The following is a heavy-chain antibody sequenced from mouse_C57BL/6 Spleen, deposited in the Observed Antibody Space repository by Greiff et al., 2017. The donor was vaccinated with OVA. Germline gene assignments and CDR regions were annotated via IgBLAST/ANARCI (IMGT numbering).Heavy chain of an antibody. D-gene: IGHD2-3*01. V-gene: IGHV1-59*01. CDR1: GYTFTSYW. J-gene: IGHJ2*01. CDR3: SRTNEGYSQRYVDY. Sequence: VQLQQPGAELVRPGPSVKLSCKASGYTFTSYWMHWVKQRPGQGLEWIGVLDPSDSYTNYNQKFKGKATLTVDTSSSTAYMQLSSLTSEDSAGDYCSRTNEGYSQRYVDYWGQGTTLTVSS. CDR2: LDPSDSYT.